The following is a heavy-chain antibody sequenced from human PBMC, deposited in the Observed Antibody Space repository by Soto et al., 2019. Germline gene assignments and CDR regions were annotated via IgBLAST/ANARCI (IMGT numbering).Heavy chain of an antibody. CDR3: ATDWGDGTSAEPCANGKGGYYYGMDV. V-gene: IGHV3-30*03. J-gene: IGHJ6*02. D-gene: IGHD2-8*01. Sequence: QVQLVESGGGVVQPGRSLRLSCAASGFIFSSYGMHWVRQAPGKGLEWVAVISYDGSNKYYADSVKGRFTISSSKNTLYLQMNSRRAEDTAVYYCATDWGDGTSAEPCANGKGGYYYGMDVWGQGTTVTVSS. CDR2: ISYDGSNK. CDR1: GFIFSSYG.